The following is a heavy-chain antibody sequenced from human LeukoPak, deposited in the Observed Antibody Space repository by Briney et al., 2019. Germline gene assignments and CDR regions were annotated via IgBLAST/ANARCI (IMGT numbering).Heavy chain of an antibody. J-gene: IGHJ3*02. V-gene: IGHV4-39*07. D-gene: IGHD6-6*01. CDR2: IYYSGST. CDR1: GGSISSSSYY. CDR3: ARGGLKRQLGFLHAFDI. Sequence: SETLSLTCTVSGGSISSSSYYWGWIRQPPGKGLEWIGSIYYSGSTYYNPSLKSRVTISVDTSKNQFSLKLSSVTAADTAVYYCARGGLKRQLGFLHAFDIWGQGTMVTVSS.